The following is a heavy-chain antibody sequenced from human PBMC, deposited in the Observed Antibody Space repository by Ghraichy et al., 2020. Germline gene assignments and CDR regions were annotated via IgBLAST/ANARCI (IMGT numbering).Heavy chain of an antibody. D-gene: IGHD1-26*01. V-gene: IGHV3-23*01. Sequence: GGSLRLSCAASRFTFSNYAMGWVRQAPGKGLDWVSSVTSGVGTTYYADSVKGRFTISRDNSNNTLYLQMNSLRAEDTAIYYCAKHRSGSYYSAFDIWGQGTMVTVSS. CDR3: AKHRSGSYYSAFDI. CDR2: VTSGVGTT. J-gene: IGHJ3*02. CDR1: RFTFSNYA.